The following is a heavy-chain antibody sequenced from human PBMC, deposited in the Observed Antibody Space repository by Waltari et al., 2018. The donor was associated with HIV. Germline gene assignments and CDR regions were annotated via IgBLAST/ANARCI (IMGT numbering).Heavy chain of an antibody. Sequence: QVQLVQSGAEVKKPGSLGKVSCRASGGAFVSHTFNWVRQAPGQGLEWMGRAIPMFGTANYARKFQGRVTITADKSTTTAYMELNGLRIDDTAVYYCASARETMGVDFDSWGQGTLVTVS. CDR2: AIPMFGTA. CDR1: GGAFVSHT. CDR3: ASARETMGVDFDS. D-gene: IGHD3-10*01. J-gene: IGHJ5*01. V-gene: IGHV1-69*08.